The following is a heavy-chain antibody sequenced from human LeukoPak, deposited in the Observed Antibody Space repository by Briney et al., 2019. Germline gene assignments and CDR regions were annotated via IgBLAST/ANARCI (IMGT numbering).Heavy chain of an antibody. V-gene: IGHV4-30-4*01. CDR3: ARGVGYYDSSGQPFDY. Sequence: SQTLSLTCTVSGGSISSGDYYWSWIRQPPGKGLEWIGYIYYSGSTYYNPSLKSRVTISVDTSKNQFSLKLSSVTAADTAVYYCARGVGYYDSSGQPFDYWGQGTLVTASS. CDR1: GGSISSGDYY. D-gene: IGHD3-22*01. J-gene: IGHJ4*02. CDR2: IYYSGST.